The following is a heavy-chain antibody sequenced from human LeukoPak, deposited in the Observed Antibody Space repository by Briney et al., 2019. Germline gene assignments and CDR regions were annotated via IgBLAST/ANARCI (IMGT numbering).Heavy chain of an antibody. CDR1: GFTFSTYW. Sequence: GGSLRLSCAASGFTFSTYWLRWVRHTPGKGLIWVSRIRGDGADTGHADSVRGRFTISRDNAKNMLYLQMNSLRVEDTAVYYCARDLVLGSGSLDYWGQGTLVTVSS. CDR2: IRGDGADT. CDR3: ARDLVLGSGSLDY. D-gene: IGHD3-10*01. J-gene: IGHJ4*02. V-gene: IGHV3-74*01.